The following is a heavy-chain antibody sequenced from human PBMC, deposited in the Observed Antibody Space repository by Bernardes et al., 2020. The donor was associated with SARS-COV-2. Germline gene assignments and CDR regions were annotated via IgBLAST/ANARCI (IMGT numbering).Heavy chain of an antibody. CDR1: GFTFSDYS. D-gene: IGHD4-4*01. CDR3: ARGGNTKCPGFDY. V-gene: IGHV3-48*02. CDR2: ISSASSLI. J-gene: IGHJ4*02. Sequence: GYLRLSCAASGFTFSDYSMNWVRQAPGKGLEWLSYISSASSLIQYADSVKGRFTISRDNAKNSLSLQMNSLRDEDSAVYYCARGGNTKCPGFDYWGQGTRVTVSS.